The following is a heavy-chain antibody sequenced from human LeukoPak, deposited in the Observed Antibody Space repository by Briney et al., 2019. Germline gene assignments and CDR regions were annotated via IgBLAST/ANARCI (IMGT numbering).Heavy chain of an antibody. Sequence: GGSLRLSCAASGFSISDYGINWVRRAPGKGLEWLSHTSVNGAVTSYADSVKGRFTISSDTAKNSLYLQLDSPTVGDTAIYYCARDPDGDQDFDYWGRGALVTVSS. CDR3: ARDPDGDQDFDY. V-gene: IGHV3-48*01. CDR1: GFSISDYG. CDR2: TSVNGAVT. J-gene: IGHJ4*02. D-gene: IGHD4-17*01.